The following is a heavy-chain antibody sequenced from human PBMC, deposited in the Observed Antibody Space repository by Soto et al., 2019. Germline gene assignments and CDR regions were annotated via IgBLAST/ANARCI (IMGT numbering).Heavy chain of an antibody. D-gene: IGHD3-10*01. CDR3: ARVVQEDGGLLSNYYYGLDV. CDR1: GGSVTGGYYY. CDR2: IHYSGSA. Sequence: SETLSLTCTVSGGSVTGGYYYWSWIRQPPGKGLEWIGYIHYSGSANYNPSLKSRVTISVDTSKNQFSLKLSSVTAADTAVYYCARVVQEDGGLLSNYYYGLDVWGQGTPVTVSS. J-gene: IGHJ6*02. V-gene: IGHV4-61*01.